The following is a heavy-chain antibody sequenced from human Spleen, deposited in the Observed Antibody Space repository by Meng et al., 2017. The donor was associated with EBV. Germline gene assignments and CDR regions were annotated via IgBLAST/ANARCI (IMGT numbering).Heavy chain of an antibody. D-gene: IGHD1-26*01. CDR2: VYDSGHT. V-gene: IGHV4-39*01. J-gene: IGHJ4*02. CDR1: GGSISGSSYY. CDR3: ARQWVGDTLGFYDS. Sequence: PESGPGLVKPSETLSLTRTVSGGSISGSSYYWGWIRQTPERGLDWIGSVYDSGHTYYNPSLEGRVTISVETSTNQFSLKMNFVSAADTAKYYCARQWVGDTLGFYDSWGQGTLVTVSS.